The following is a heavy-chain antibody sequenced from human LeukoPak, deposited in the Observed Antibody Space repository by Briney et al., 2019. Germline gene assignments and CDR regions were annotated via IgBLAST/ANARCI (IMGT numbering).Heavy chain of an antibody. CDR2: IGTAGDT. CDR3: ARGGQQPGAFDI. D-gene: IGHD1-14*01. CDR1: GFTFSSYD. Sequence: GGSLRLSCAASGFTFSSYDMHWVRQATGKGLEWVSAIGTAGDTYYLGSVKGRFTISRENAKNSLYLQMNSLRAGDTAVYYCARGGQQPGAFDIWGQGTMVTVSS. V-gene: IGHV3-13*01. J-gene: IGHJ3*02.